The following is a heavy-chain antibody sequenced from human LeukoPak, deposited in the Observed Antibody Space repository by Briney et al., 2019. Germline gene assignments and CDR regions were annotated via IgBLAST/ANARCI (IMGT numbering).Heavy chain of an antibody. CDR2: IIPIFGTA. CDR1: ERTVSSYA. D-gene: IGHD5-18*01. J-gene: IGHJ3*02. CDR3: ASHSGYSYGYARGFLPFDI. V-gene: IGHV1-69*13. Sequence: ALGKVSCKASERTVSSYAISGVRQAPGHGLEWLRGIIPIFGTANYAQKFQGRITISADESTSTAYMELSRLRSEDTAVYYCASHSGYSYGYARGFLPFDIWGQGTMVTVSS.